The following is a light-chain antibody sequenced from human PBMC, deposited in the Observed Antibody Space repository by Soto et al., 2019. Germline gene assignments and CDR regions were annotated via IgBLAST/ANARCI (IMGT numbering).Light chain of an antibody. Sequence: DLQMTQSPSSVSASVGDRVTINCRASQGISSWLAWYQKKPGKAPKLLIFTASTLESGVPSRFSGSGSGTDFTLTISSLQPDDFATYYCQQATHFPLTFGGGTKVEIK. CDR2: TAS. V-gene: IGKV1-12*01. CDR1: QGISSW. CDR3: QQATHFPLT. J-gene: IGKJ4*01.